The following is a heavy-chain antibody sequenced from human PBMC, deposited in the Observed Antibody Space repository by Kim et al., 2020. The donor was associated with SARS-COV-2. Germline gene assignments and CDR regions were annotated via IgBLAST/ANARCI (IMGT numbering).Heavy chain of an antibody. J-gene: IGHJ4*02. Sequence: STYYADAVKGRVTISRDNSKNTLYLQMNSRRAEDTAVYYCASKGTVTTDYWGQGTLVTVSS. V-gene: IGHV3-23*01. CDR3: ASKGTVTTDY. D-gene: IGHD4-17*01. CDR2: ST.